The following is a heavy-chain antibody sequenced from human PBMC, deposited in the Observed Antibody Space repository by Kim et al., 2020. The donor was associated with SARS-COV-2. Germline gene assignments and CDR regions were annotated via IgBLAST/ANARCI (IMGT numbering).Heavy chain of an antibody. Sequence: ASVKVSCKASGYTFTSYDINWVRQATGQGLEWMGWMNPNSGNTGYAQKFQGRVTMTRNTSISTADMELSSLRSEDTAVYYCARGTYNWNDGYYYYGMDVWGQGTTVTVSS. CDR3: ARGTYNWNDGYYYYGMDV. J-gene: IGHJ6*02. CDR2: MNPNSGNT. V-gene: IGHV1-8*01. CDR1: GYTFTSYD. D-gene: IGHD1-1*01.